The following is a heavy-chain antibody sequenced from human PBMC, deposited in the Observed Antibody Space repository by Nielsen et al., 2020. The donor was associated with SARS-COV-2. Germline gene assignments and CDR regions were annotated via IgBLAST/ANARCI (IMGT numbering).Heavy chain of an antibody. D-gene: IGHD3-10*01. J-gene: IGHJ6*02. CDR3: AKGNSRLSWFGELALYYYYYGMDV. Sequence: GGSLRLSCAASGFSFSDYYMTWIRQAPGKGLEWISYISSSGNTIFYADSVRGRFTISRDNSKNTLYLEMNRLRVEDTALYYCAKGNSRLSWFGELALYYYYYGMDVWGQGTTVTVSS. CDR1: GFSFSDYY. CDR2: ISSSGNTI. V-gene: IGHV3-11*01.